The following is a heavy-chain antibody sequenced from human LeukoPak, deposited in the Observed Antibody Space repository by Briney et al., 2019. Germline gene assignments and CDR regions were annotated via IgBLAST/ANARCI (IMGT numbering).Heavy chain of an antibody. Sequence: GGSLRLSCAASGFTFSSYSMIWVRQAPGKGLEWLSYISSYSTTKYYADSVKGRFTISRDNAKNSLFPQMNSLRAEDTAVYYCARDGVVWGLLYLDYWGQGTLVTVSS. J-gene: IGHJ4*02. CDR3: ARDGVVWGLLYLDY. D-gene: IGHD2/OR15-2a*01. CDR1: GFTFSSYS. V-gene: IGHV3-48*04. CDR2: ISSYSTTK.